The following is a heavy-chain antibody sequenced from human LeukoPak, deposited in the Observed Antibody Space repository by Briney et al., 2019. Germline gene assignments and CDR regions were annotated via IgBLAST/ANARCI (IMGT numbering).Heavy chain of an antibody. CDR2: ISWNSGSI. Sequence: GGSLRLSCAASGFTFDDYAMHWVRQAPGKGLEWVSGISWNSGSIGYADSVKGRFTISRDNAKNSLYLQMNSLRAEDTAVYYCARNSSRVFGVVMDVWGQGTTVTVSS. V-gene: IGHV3-9*01. D-gene: IGHD3-3*01. J-gene: IGHJ6*02. CDR1: GFTFDDYA. CDR3: ARNSSRVFGVVMDV.